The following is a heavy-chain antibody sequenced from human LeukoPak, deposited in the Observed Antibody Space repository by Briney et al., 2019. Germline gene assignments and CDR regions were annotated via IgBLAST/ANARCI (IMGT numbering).Heavy chain of an antibody. J-gene: IGHJ4*02. CDR2: INHSGST. CDR3: ARTGGSEGLDY. Sequence: SETLSLXCAVYGGSFSGYYWSWIRQPPGKGLEWIGEINHSGSTNYNPSLKSRVTISVDTSKNQFSLKLSSVTAADTAVYYCARTGGSEGLDYWGQGTLVTVSS. D-gene: IGHD1-26*01. V-gene: IGHV4-34*01. CDR1: GGSFSGYY.